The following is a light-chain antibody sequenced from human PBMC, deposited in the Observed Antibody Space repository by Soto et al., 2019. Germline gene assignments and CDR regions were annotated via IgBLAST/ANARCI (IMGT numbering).Light chain of an antibody. CDR3: SSYAGSNNVI. CDR1: SSDVGGYNY. Sequence: QSVLTQPPSASGSPGQSVTISCTGTSSDVGGYNYVSWYQQQPGKAPHLMIYEVTKRPSGVPDRFSGSKSGNTASLTVSGLQAEDEADYYCSSYAGSNNVIFGGGTKLTVL. J-gene: IGLJ2*01. V-gene: IGLV2-8*01. CDR2: EVT.